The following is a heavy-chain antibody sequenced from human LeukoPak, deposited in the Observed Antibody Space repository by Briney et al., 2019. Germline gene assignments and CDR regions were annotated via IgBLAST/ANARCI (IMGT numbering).Heavy chain of an antibody. CDR1: GFTFSSYA. CDR2: IGGSGGST. CDR3: AKGPGGSYLNWFDP. D-gene: IGHD1-26*01. V-gene: IGHV3-23*01. Sequence: GGSLRLSCAASGFTFSSYAMSWVRQAPGKGLEWVSAIGGSGGSTYYADSVKGRFTISRDNSKNTLYLQMNSLRAEDTAVYYCAKGPGGSYLNWFDPWGQGTLVTVSS. J-gene: IGHJ5*02.